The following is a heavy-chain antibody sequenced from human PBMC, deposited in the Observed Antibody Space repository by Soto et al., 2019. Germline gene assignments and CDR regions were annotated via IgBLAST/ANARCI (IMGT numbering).Heavy chain of an antibody. CDR2: IYDSGST. CDR3: ARKPADRGDYCYH. V-gene: IGHV4-39*01. J-gene: IGHJ4*02. CDR1: GGSISNSGNY. Sequence: PSETLSITCIVSGGSISNSGNYWGWIRQPPGKGLEWIGSIYDSGSTHYNPSLKRRVTISVDTSKNQFSLNLSSVTAADTAIYYCARKPADRGDYCYHWARGTLAPGS. D-gene: IGHD3-10*01.